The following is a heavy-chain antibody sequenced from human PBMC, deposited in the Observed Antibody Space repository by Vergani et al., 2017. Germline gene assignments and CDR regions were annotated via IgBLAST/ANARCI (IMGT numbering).Heavy chain of an antibody. D-gene: IGHD6-6*01. CDR3: AKDLGTSYGGGWFDP. CDR2: ISWNSNSI. Sequence: EVQLEESGGGLVLPGRSLRLSCVASGFTSAGYAMHWVRHAPGKGLEWVSGISWNSNSIGYADSGKGRFTISRDNAKNSLYLQMNRLRAEDTALYYCAKDLGTSYGGGWFDPWGQGTLVTVSS. CDR1: GFTSAGYA. J-gene: IGHJ5*02. V-gene: IGHV3-9*02.